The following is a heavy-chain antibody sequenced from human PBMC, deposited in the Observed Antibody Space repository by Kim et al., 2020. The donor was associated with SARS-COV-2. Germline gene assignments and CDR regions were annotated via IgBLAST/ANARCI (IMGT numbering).Heavy chain of an antibody. J-gene: IGHJ4*02. CDR1: GGSISSYY. CDR3: ARIGTDY. V-gene: IGHV4-59*08. D-gene: IGHD1-26*01. CDR2: IYYSGST. Sequence: SETLSLTCTVSGGSISSYYWSWIRQPPGKGLEWIGYIYYSGSTNYNPSLKSRVTISVDTSKNQFSLKLSSVTAADTAVYYCARIGTDYWGQGTLVTVSS.